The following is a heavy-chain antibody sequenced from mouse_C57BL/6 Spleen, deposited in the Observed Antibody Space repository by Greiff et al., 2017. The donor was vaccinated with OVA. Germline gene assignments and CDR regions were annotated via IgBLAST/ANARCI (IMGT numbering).Heavy chain of an antibody. V-gene: IGHV1-39*01. CDR1: GYSFTDYN. J-gene: IGHJ4*01. CDR3: ARDLITTVVATDYYAMDY. D-gene: IGHD1-1*01. CDR2: INPNYGTT. Sequence: VVKPAASVKISCKASGYSFTDYNMNWVKQSNGKSLEWIGVINPNYGTTSYNQKFKGKATLTVDQSSSTAYMQLNSLTSEDSAVYYCARDLITTVVATDYYAMDYWGQGTSVTVSS.